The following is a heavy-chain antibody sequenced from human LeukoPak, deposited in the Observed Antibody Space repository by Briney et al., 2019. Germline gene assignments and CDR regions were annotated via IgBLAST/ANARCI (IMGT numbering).Heavy chain of an antibody. CDR1: GGSFSSYY. V-gene: IGHV4-59*10. CDR2: IYTSGST. Sequence: SETLSLTCAVYGGSFSSYYWSWIRQPAGKGLEWIGRIYTSGSTNYNPSLKSRVTMSVDTSKNQFYLKLSSVTAADTAVYYCARVLGYCSGTRCLGAGFDPWGQGTLVTVSS. D-gene: IGHD2-2*01. CDR3: ARVLGYCSGTRCLGAGFDP. J-gene: IGHJ5*02.